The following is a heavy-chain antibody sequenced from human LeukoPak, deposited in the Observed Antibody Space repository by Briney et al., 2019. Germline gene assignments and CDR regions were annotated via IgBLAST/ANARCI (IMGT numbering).Heavy chain of an antibody. CDR2: IRYDGSNK. D-gene: IGHD6-13*01. CDR3: AFPPEGTLAAAGMYY. V-gene: IGHV3-30*02. J-gene: IGHJ4*02. Sequence: GGSLRLSCAASGFTFSSYGMHWVRQAPGKGLEWVAFIRYDGSNKYYADSVKGRFTISRDNSKNTLYLQMNSLRAEDTAVYYCAFPPEGTLAAAGMYYWGQGTLVTVSS. CDR1: GFTFSSYG.